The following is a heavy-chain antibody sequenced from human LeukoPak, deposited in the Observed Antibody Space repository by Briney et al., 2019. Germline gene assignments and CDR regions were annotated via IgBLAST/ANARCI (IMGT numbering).Heavy chain of an antibody. CDR2: IYYSGST. CDR3: ARVLPLLWFGELLPTGGFDY. Sequence: KPSETLSLTCTVSGGSISSYYWSWIRQPPGKGLGWIGYIYYSGSTNYNPSLKSRVTISVDTSKNQFSLKLSSVTAADTAVYYCARVLPLLWFGELLPTGGFDYWGQGTLVTVSS. CDR1: GGSISSYY. J-gene: IGHJ4*02. D-gene: IGHD3-10*01. V-gene: IGHV4-59*01.